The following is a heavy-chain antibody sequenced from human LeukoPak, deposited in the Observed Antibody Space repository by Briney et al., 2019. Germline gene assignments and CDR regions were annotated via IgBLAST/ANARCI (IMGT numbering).Heavy chain of an antibody. V-gene: IGHV3-23*01. CDR1: GFTFSSYA. CDR3: APRGGLPLDY. Sequence: GGSLRLSCAASGFTFSSYAMSWVRQAPGKGLEWVSAISGSGGSTYYADSAKGRFTISRDNSKNTLYLQMNSLRAEDTAVYYCAPRGGLPLDYWGQGTLVTVSS. CDR2: ISGSGGST. D-gene: IGHD1-26*01. J-gene: IGHJ4*02.